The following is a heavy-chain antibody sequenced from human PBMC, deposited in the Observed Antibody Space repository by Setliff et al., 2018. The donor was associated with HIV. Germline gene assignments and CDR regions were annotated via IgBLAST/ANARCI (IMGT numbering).Heavy chain of an antibody. CDR3: ATVLGAVAGTDAFDI. Sequence: GGSLRLSCAASGFTFSSYWMHWVRQAPGKGLVYVSRINPDGSTTTYADSVKGRFTISRDNSKDTLYLQMNSLRSEDTAVYYCATVLGAVAGTDAFDIWGQGTMVTVSS. CDR2: INPDGSTT. D-gene: IGHD6-19*01. V-gene: IGHV3-74*01. CDR1: GFTFSSYW. J-gene: IGHJ3*02.